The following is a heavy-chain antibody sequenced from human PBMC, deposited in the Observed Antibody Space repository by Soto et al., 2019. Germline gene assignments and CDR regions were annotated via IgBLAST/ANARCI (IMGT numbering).Heavy chain of an antibody. CDR2: INWNGGST. CDR1: GFTFDDYF. CDR3: AREGIAAAGYYFDY. D-gene: IGHD6-13*01. Sequence: GGSLRLSCAASGFTFDDYFMSWVRQAPGKGLEWVSGINWNGGSTGYADSVKGRFTISRDNAKNSLYLQMNSLRAEDTALYYCAREGIAAAGYYFDYWGQGTLVTVSS. V-gene: IGHV3-20*04. J-gene: IGHJ4*02.